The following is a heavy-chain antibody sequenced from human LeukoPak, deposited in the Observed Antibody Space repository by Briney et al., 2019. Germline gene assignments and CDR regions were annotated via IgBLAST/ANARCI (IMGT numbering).Heavy chain of an antibody. D-gene: IGHD1-7*01. CDR1: GFTLSSYE. CDR3: ATKVAGTSHFSS. CDR2: ISNSGSTI. J-gene: IGHJ5*02. Sequence: QPGGSLRLSCAGFGFTLSSYEMNWVRQAPGKGLEWVSYISNSGSTIYYAASVKGRFTISRDNAFNSVSLQMNSLRAEDTAVYYCATKVAGTSHFSSWGQGALVTVSS. V-gene: IGHV3-48*03.